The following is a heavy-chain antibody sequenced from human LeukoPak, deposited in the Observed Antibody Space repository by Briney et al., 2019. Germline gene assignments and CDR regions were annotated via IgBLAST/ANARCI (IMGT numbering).Heavy chain of an antibody. Sequence: GGSLRLSCSASGFTFSTYAMTWVRQAPGKGLEWVSSISGDTYYAESVKGRFTISRDNSENTLYLQMNSLRDEDTAVYYCAKDWPLEWQQLPDYDAIDVWGQGTIVTVSS. J-gene: IGHJ3*01. CDR2: ISGDT. CDR1: GFTFSTYA. D-gene: IGHD6-13*01. CDR3: AKDWPLEWQQLPDYDAIDV. V-gene: IGHV3-23*01.